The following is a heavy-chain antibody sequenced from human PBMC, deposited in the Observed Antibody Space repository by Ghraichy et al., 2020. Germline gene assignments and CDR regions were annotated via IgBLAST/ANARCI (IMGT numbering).Heavy chain of an antibody. Sequence: ASVKVSCKASGYTFTGQYMNWVRQTPGQGLEWMGWINPSTGGTKYAQKFQGRVTMTRDMSINTAYMELSRLTSDDTAVYNCARDSRGSVPAFDIWGQGTMVTVSS. CDR2: INPSTGGT. CDR3: ARDSRGSVPAFDI. V-gene: IGHV1-2*02. CDR1: GYTFTGQY. J-gene: IGHJ3*02. D-gene: IGHD5-12*01.